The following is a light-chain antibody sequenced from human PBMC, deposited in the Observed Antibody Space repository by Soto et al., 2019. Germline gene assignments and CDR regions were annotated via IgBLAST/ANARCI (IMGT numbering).Light chain of an antibody. CDR1: QSFSSN. J-gene: IGKJ2*01. CDR2: DAS. V-gene: IGKV3-15*01. Sequence: EIVMTQSPATLSVSPGERATLSCRASQSFSSNLAWYQQKPGQAPRLLIYDASTRATGIPARFSGSGSGTAVSHPIISLQSHDFAVYYCKQYNNCHPSTFGQGTKLEIK. CDR3: KQYNNCHPST.